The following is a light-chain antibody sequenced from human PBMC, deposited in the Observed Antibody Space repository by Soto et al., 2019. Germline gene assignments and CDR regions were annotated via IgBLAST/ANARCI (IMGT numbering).Light chain of an antibody. CDR3: QQLNSYPGT. Sequence: IQLTQSPSSLSASVGDRVTITCRASQGISSYLAWYQQKPGKAPKLLIYAASTLQSGVPSRFSGSGSGTDFTLTISSLQPEDFATYYCQQLNSYPGTFGQGTNLEI. CDR1: QGISSY. J-gene: IGKJ2*02. V-gene: IGKV1-9*01. CDR2: AAS.